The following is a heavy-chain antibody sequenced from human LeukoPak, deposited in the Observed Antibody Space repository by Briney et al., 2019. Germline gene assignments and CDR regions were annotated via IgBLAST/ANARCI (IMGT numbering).Heavy chain of an antibody. CDR2: VYPGDSHT. D-gene: IGHD2-2*02. CDR1: GYSFPNYW. V-gene: IGHV5-51*01. J-gene: IGHJ5*02. Sequence: GESLKISCKGSGYSFPNYWIGWVRQMPGKGLEWMGIVYPGDSHTRYSPSFQDQVTISVDKSISTAYLQWSSLKASDTAMYYCARGPYAYTSSATLGSYNWFDPWGQGSLVTVSS. CDR3: ARGPYAYTSSATLGSYNWFDP.